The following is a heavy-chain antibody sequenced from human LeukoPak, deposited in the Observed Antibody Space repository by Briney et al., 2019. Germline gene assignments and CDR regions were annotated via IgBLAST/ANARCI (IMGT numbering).Heavy chain of an antibody. D-gene: IGHD3-10*01. Sequence: GGSLRLSCAASGFTFSTYSMNWVRQAPGKGLEWVSYISSSSSTIYYADSVKGRFTISRDNAKNSLYLQMNSLRAEDTAVYYCAAYSYYYGSGSYYYYYYYMDVWGKGTTVTISS. CDR3: AAYSYYYGSGSYYYYYYYMDV. CDR2: ISSSSSTI. CDR1: GFTFSTYS. V-gene: IGHV3-48*01. J-gene: IGHJ6*03.